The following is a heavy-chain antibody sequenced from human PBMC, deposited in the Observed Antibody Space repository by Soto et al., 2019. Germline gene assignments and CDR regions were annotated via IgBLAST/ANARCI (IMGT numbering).Heavy chain of an antibody. CDR1: GGSFSVYC. J-gene: IGHJ4*02. CDR3: ARSLLYSSSTGLDY. Sequence: SETLSLTCAVSGGSFSVYCWTWIRQPPGKGLEWIGEINHGGSTNYNPSLKIRVTISVDTSKNHFSLKVTSVTAADTAVYYCARSLLYSSSTGLDYWGQGTLVTVSS. D-gene: IGHD6-6*01. V-gene: IGHV4-34*01. CDR2: INHGGST.